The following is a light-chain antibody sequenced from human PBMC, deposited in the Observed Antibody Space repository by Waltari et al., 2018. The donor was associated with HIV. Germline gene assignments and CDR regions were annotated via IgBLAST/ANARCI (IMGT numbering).Light chain of an antibody. J-gene: IGKJ2*01. CDR2: WAS. CDR1: QSLLYNSNNKIY. Sequence: DVVVTQSPDSLAVSLGETATLSCKSGQSLLYNSNNKIYLAWYHQKPGQRPKLLIYWASTRESGVPDRFSGSGSGTDFTLTISRLQAEDVALYYCQQYYGIPYTFGQGTKLEIK. CDR3: QQYYGIPYT. V-gene: IGKV4-1*01.